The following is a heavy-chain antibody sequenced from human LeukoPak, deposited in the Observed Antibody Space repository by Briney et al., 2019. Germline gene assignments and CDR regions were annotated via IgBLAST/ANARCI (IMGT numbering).Heavy chain of an antibody. CDR3: ARGVPVRRFLLYCSGGSCYSHYMDV. CDR2: MNPNSGNT. V-gene: IGHV1-8*03. CDR1: GYTFLRYD. J-gene: IGHJ6*03. D-gene: IGHD2-15*01. Sequence: ASVKVSCKGSGYTFLRYDINWVRQATGQGLEWMGWMNPNSGNTGYAQKFQGRVTITRNTSISTAYMELSSLRSEDTAVYYCARGVPVRRFLLYCSGGSCYSHYMDVWGKGTTVTVSS.